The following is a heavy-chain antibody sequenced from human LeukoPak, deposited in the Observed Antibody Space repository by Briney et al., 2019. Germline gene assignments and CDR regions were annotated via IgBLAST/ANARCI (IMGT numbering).Heavy chain of an antibody. J-gene: IGHJ3*02. CDR1: EFTFSDHY. CDR2: TRNKANSYTT. D-gene: IGHD2-2*01. Sequence: SGGSLRLSCAASEFTFSDHYMDWVRQAPGKGLEWVGRTRNKANSYTTEYAASVKGRFTISRDDSKNSLYLQMNSLKTEDTAVYYCATVRYCSSTSCRGALDIWGQGTMVTVSS. V-gene: IGHV3-72*01. CDR3: ATVRYCSSTSCRGALDI.